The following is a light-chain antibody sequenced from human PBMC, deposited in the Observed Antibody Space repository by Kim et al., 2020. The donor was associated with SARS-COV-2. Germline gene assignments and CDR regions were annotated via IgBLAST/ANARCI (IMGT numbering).Light chain of an antibody. V-gene: IGLV1-44*01. J-gene: IGLJ2*01. CDR1: SSNIGSNA. CDR2: NIN. Sequence: GQRLTISCSGNSSNIGSNAVTWCQQLPGTAPKLLIYNINQRPSGVPDRFSGSKSDTSASLAISGLQSEDEADYYCAVWDDSLNGVVFGGGTQLTVL. CDR3: AVWDDSLNGVV.